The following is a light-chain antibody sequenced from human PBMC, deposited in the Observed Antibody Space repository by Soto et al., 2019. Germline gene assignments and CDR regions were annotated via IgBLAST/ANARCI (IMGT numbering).Light chain of an antibody. CDR2: DVS. Sequence: QSVLTQPASVSGSPGQSVAISCTGTSSDVAAYNFVSWYQQHPGKAPKLMAFDVSNRPSGVSNRFSGSKSDNTASLTISGLQAEDETDYYCSSNTSGGKYVFVTGTKVTVL. J-gene: IGLJ1*01. CDR1: SSDVAAYNF. V-gene: IGLV2-14*01. CDR3: SSNTSGGKYV.